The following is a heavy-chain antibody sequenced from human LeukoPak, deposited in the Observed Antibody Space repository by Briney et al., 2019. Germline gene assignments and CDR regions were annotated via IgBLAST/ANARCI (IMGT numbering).Heavy chain of an antibody. CDR1: GYSFTSYW. CDR3: ARPLMVRGVFDAFDI. Sequence: GESLKISCKGSGYSFTSYWIGWVRQMPGKGLEWMGIIYPGDSDTRYSPSFQGQATISADKSISTAYLQWSSLKASDTAMYYCARPLMVRGVFDAFDIWGQGTMVTVSS. V-gene: IGHV5-51*01. J-gene: IGHJ3*02. D-gene: IGHD3-10*01. CDR2: IYPGDSDT.